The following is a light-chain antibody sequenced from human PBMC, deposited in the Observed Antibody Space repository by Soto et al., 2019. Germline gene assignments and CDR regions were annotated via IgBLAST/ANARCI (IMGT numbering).Light chain of an antibody. V-gene: IGKV1-5*01. J-gene: IGKJ1*01. CDR3: QQSYSTPPT. Sequence: DIQMTLSPSTLSASVGDRVTITCRASQSISSWLAWYQQKPGKAPKLLIYDASSLESGVPSRFSGSGSGTEFTLTISSLQPEDFATYYCQQSYSTPPTFGQGTKVDI. CDR1: QSISSW. CDR2: DAS.